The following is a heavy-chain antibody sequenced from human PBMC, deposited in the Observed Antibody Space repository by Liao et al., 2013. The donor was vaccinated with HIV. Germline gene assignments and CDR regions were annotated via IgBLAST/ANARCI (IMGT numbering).Heavy chain of an antibody. J-gene: IGHJ3*02. Sequence: QVQLQESGPGLVKPSQTLSLTCTVSGGSLSSGGYYWSWIRQPAGKGLEWIGRFYTSGTTSYNPSLEGRVTISLDPSKNQFSLKLYSATAADTAVYYCARGGGGFDIWGQGKVVIVSS. CDR3: ARGGGGFDI. CDR2: FYTSGTT. V-gene: IGHV4-61*02. CDR1: GGSLSSGGYY.